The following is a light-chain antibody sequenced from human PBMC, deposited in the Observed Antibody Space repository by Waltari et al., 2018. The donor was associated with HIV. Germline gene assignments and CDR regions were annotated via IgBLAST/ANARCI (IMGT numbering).Light chain of an antibody. CDR1: SRDVGGYNY. V-gene: IGLV2-8*01. CDR3: SSHAGSKVV. J-gene: IGLJ2*01. CDR2: DVI. Sequence: QSALTQPPSASGSHGQSVTLSCTGTSRDVGGYNYVSWHQQHPGKAPKLMIYDVIKRPSGVPDRFSGSKSGNTASLTVSGLQPEDEADYYCSSHAGSKVVFGGGTRLTVL.